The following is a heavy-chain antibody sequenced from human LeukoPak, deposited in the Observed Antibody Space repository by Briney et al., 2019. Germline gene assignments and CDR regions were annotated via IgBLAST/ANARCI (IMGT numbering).Heavy chain of an antibody. J-gene: IGHJ5*02. V-gene: IGHV3-53*01. CDR1: GFTFSSYS. D-gene: IGHD4-11*01. CDR2: IYSGGST. CDR3: ARGYSRGFDP. Sequence: PGGSLRLSCAASGFTFSSYSMNWVRQAPGKGLEWVSVIYSGGSTYYADSVKGRFTISRDNSKNTLYLQMNSLRAEDTAVYYCARGYSRGFDPWGQGTLVTVSS.